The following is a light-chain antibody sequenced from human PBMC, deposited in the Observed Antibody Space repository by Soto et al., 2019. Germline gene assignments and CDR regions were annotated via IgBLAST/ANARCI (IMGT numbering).Light chain of an antibody. V-gene: IGLV2-23*01. J-gene: IGLJ1*01. Sequence: QSALTQPASVSGSPGQSITISCTGTSSDVGSYSLVSWYQQHPGKAPKLMIYEGSKRPSGVSNRFSGSKSGNTASLTISGLQAEDEADYYCCSYAGTDTYVFGTGTKLTFL. CDR3: CSYAGTDTYV. CDR2: EGS. CDR1: SSDVGSYSL.